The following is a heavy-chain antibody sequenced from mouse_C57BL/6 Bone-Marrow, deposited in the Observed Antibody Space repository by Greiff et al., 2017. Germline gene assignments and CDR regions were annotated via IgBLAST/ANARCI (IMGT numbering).Heavy chain of an antibody. J-gene: IGHJ4*01. CDR2: IRSKSSNYAT. CDR3: VRGGAYYSNYYAMDY. V-gene: IGHV10-3*01. D-gene: IGHD2-5*01. CDR1: GFTFNTYA. Sequence: EVKVVESGGGLVQPKGSLKLSCAASGFTFNTYAMHWVRQAPGKGLEWVARIRSKSSNYATYYADSVKDRFTISRDDSQSMLYLQMNNLKTEDTAMYYRVRGGAYYSNYYAMDYWGQGTSVTVSS.